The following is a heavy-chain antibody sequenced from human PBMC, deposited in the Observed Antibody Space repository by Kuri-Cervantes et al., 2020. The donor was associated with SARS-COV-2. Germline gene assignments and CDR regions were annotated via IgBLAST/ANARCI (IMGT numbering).Heavy chain of an antibody. Sequence: GSLRLSCAASGFTFSSYAMSWIRQPPGKGLEWIGSIYYSGSTYYNPSLKSRVLMSIDESMNQLYLRLISVTAADTAVYYCAREELFEVNDLWRGYSQYQDFATWGQGTLVTVSS. CDR3: AREELFEVNDLWRGYSQYQDFAT. D-gene: IGHD3-3*01. CDR1: GFTFSSYA. V-gene: IGHV4-39*07. CDR2: IYYSGST. J-gene: IGHJ4*02.